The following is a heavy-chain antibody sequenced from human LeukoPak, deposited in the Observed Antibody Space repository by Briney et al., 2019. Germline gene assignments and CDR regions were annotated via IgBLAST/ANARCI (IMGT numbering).Heavy chain of an antibody. CDR1: GVTFSSYW. Sequence: GGSLRLSCAASGVTFSSYWMSWVRQAPGRGLEWVANIKQDGSEKYYVDSVKGRFTISRDNAKDSLYLQMNSLRAEDTAVYYCARDGLLRFLEWLPRYYGMDVWGQGTTVTVSS. J-gene: IGHJ6*02. D-gene: IGHD3-3*01. V-gene: IGHV3-7*01. CDR3: ARDGLLRFLEWLPRYYGMDV. CDR2: IKQDGSEK.